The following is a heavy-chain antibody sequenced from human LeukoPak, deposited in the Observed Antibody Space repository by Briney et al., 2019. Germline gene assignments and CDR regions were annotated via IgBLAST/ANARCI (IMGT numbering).Heavy chain of an antibody. Sequence: SETLSLTCRVYSGSFSNYFWSWIRPPPGKGLEWVGEIDDGGNTNYNPSLMSRVIVSMEKSKKQFSLVMRSVTAADTAVYYCARFSRITPGDWGDAFDIWSQGTTVIVSS. D-gene: IGHD2-21*02. V-gene: IGHV4-34*01. CDR1: SGSFSNYF. CDR3: ARFSRITPGDWGDAFDI. CDR2: IDDGGNT. J-gene: IGHJ3*02.